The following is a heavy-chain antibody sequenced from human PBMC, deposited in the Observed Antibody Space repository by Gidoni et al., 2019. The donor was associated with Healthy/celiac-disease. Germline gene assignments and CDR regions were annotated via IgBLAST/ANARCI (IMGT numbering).Heavy chain of an antibody. V-gene: IGHV1-46*01. J-gene: IGHJ4*02. Sequence: QVQLVQSGAEVKKPGDSAKVYCKASGYTFTSYYMHWVRQAPGQGLEWMGIINPSGGSTSYAQKFQGRVTMTRDTSTSTVYMELSSLRSEDTAVYYCARAAVTTRFPFDYWGQGTLVTVSS. D-gene: IGHD4-17*01. CDR1: GYTFTSYY. CDR3: ARAAVTTRFPFDY. CDR2: INPSGGST.